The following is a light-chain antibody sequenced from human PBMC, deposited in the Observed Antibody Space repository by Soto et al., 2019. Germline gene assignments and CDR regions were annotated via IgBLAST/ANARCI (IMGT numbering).Light chain of an antibody. CDR2: DNR. J-gene: IGLJ2*01. Sequence: QSVLTQPPSVSAAPGQTVTIPCSGSSSNIGNSYVFWYQHFPGTAPKLLIFDNRQRPSGIPDRFSGSKSGTSAALHITGLQTGDEADYYCATWDTRLNAGVFGGGTKLTVL. CDR3: ATWDTRLNAGV. CDR1: SSNIGNSY. V-gene: IGLV1-51*01.